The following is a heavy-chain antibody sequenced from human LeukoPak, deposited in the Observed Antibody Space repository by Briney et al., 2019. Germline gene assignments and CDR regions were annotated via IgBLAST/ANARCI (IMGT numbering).Heavy chain of an antibody. Sequence: QTGGSLRLSCAASGFTFSSYGIHWVRQAPGKGREWVAAISFDGSNNYYADSVKGRFAISRDNLKNTLYLQMNSLRTEDTAVYYCAKARRKMATAVLDAFDMWGQGTMVIVSS. CDR3: AKARRKMATAVLDAFDM. CDR2: ISFDGSNN. J-gene: IGHJ3*02. CDR1: GFTFSSYG. D-gene: IGHD5-24*01. V-gene: IGHV3-30*18.